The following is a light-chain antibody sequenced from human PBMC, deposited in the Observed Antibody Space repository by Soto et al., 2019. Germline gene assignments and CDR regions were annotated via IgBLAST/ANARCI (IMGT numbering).Light chain of an antibody. CDR1: SSDVGGFNY. V-gene: IGLV2-8*01. CDR2: EVI. CDR3: SSYVAGNTVV. Sequence: QLVLTQPPSASGSPGQSVTISCTGTSSDVGGFNYVSWYQQHPGKAPKLIIFEVIKRPSGVPDRFSGSKSGNTASLTVSGLQAEDEADYYCSSYVAGNTVVFGGGTKLTVL. J-gene: IGLJ2*01.